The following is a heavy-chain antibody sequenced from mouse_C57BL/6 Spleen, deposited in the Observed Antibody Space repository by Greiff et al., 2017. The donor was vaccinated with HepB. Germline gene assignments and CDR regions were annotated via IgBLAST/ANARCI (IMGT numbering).Heavy chain of an antibody. Sequence: VQLQQSGPGLVKPSQSLSLTCSVTGYSITSGYYWNWIRQFPGNKLEWMGYISYDGSNNYNPSLKNRISITCDTSKNQFFLKLNSVTTEDTATYYCAREAWDKYFDVWGTGTTVTVSS. D-gene: IGHD4-1*01. CDR1: GYSITSGYY. V-gene: IGHV3-6*01. CDR2: ISYDGSN. J-gene: IGHJ1*03. CDR3: AREAWDKYFDV.